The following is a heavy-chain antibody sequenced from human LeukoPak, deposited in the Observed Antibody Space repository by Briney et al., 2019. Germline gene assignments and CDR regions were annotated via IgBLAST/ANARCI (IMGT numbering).Heavy chain of an antibody. CDR1: GFTFDDYA. D-gene: IGHD6-19*01. CDR3: AKDRAGGSGWYNFDY. J-gene: IGHJ4*02. V-gene: IGHV3-9*01. Sequence: QPGRSLRLSCAASGFTFDDYAMHWVRYAPRKGLEGVSGISWNSGSIGYAVSVKGRFTISRDNAKNSLYLKMNSLRAEDTALYYCAKDRAGGSGWYNFDYWGQGTLVTVSS. CDR2: ISWNSGSI.